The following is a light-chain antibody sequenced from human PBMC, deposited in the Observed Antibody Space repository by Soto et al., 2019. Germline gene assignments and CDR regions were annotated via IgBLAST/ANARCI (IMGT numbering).Light chain of an antibody. V-gene: IGKV1-5*03. CDR1: QSISSW. J-gene: IGKJ1*01. CDR2: KAS. CDR3: QQYNSYWT. Sequence: DIRMTQSPSTLSASVGDKVTFTCRASQSISSWLAWYQQKPGKAPKLLIYKASSLESGVPSRFSGSGSGTEFTLTISSLQPDDFATYYCQQYNSYWTFGQGTKVEIK.